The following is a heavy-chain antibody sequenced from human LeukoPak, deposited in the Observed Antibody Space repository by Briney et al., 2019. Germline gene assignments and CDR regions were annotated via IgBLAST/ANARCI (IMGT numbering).Heavy chain of an antibody. CDR3: VRFAAMAKPDY. CDR2: MSPNSGKT. D-gene: IGHD5-18*01. Sequence: GASVKVSCKASGYTFINYDINWVRQATGQGLEWMGWMSPNSGKTGYAQNFQGRVTMTRSTSISTAYMELSSLRSDDTAVYYCVRFAAMAKPDYWGQGTLVTVSS. V-gene: IGHV1-8*02. CDR1: GYTFINYD. J-gene: IGHJ4*02.